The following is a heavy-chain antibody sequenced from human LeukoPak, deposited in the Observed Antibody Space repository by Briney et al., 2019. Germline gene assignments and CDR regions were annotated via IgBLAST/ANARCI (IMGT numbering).Heavy chain of an antibody. CDR2: IYYSGST. Sequence: SETLSLTCTVSRGSISSYYWSWIRQPPGKGLEWIGYIYYSGSTNYNPSLKSRVTISVDTSKNQFSLKLSSVTAADTAVYYCARQAGYCSSTSCYGPEYYFGYWGQGTLVTVSS. V-gene: IGHV4-59*08. D-gene: IGHD2-2*01. J-gene: IGHJ4*02. CDR3: ARQAGYCSSTSCYGPEYYFGY. CDR1: RGSISSYY.